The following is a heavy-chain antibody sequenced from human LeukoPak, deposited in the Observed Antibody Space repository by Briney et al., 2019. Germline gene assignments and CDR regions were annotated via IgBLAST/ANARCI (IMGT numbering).Heavy chain of an antibody. Sequence: VGTAKASRKASGYSFTGYYIHWVRQDPGQGLEWMGWINLNSGGPNYAQKFQGRVTMTRDPSISTAHMELSTLRSDDPAAYFCARGPDIRYLEWRPPFDYWGQGTLVSVPS. D-gene: IGHD3-3*01. J-gene: IGHJ4*02. V-gene: IGHV1-2*02. CDR1: GYSFTGYY. CDR2: INLNSGGP. CDR3: ARGPDIRYLEWRPPFDY.